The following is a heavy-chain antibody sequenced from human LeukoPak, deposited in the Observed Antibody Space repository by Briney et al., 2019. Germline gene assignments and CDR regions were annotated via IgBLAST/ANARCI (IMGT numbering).Heavy chain of an antibody. CDR2: ITHTGNT. CDR1: GASFSGYF. Sequence: PSETLSLTCAVYGASFSGYFWSWVRQPPGKGLEWIGEITHTGNTNYNPSLKSRVTISVDTSKNQFSLKLSSVTAADTAVYYCARGRRQVVPALKYYFDYWGQGTLVTVSS. V-gene: IGHV4-34*01. D-gene: IGHD2-2*01. J-gene: IGHJ4*02. CDR3: ARGRRQVVPALKYYFDY.